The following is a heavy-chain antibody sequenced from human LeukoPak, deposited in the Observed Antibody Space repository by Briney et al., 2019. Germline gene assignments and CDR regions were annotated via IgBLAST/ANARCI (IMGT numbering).Heavy chain of an antibody. Sequence: ASEKVSRKVSRYTLTELSIHRVPQAPRKGLEGMRSLYPEYCKTIHAQKPQGRDTMTEDTSTDTALLELSRLSSEDTAVYSCAVQYSSRWYRYSFDFWGQGTLVTVSS. D-gene: IGHD6-19*01. CDR2: LYPEYCKT. V-gene: IGHV1-24*01. CDR3: AVQYSSRWYRYSFDF. CDR1: RYTLTELS. J-gene: IGHJ4*02.